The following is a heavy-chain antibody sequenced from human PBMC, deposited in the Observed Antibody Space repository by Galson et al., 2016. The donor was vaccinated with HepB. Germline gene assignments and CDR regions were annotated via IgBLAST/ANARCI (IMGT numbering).Heavy chain of an antibody. D-gene: IGHD3-22*01. CDR3: ARGEKGYSEGAS. J-gene: IGHJ5*02. CDR2: INQDGVEK. Sequence: SLRLSCAASGFSISNSWMTWVRQAPGKGLEWLANINQDGVEKNYAGSVKGRFTISRDNAKNSLYLQMDSLRVEDTGFYYCARGEKGYSEGASWGQGTLVTVSS. CDR1: GFSISNSW. V-gene: IGHV3-7*01.